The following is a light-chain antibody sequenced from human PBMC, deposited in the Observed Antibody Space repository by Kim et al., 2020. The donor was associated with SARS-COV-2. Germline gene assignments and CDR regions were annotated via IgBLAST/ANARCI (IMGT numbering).Light chain of an antibody. Sequence: VLTQPPSASETPGQRVTISCSGSSSNIGSNTVNWYQQLPGTAPKLLIYSNNQRPSGVPDRFSGSKSGTSASLAISGLQSEDEADYYCATWDDGLIGWVFGGGTQLTVL. J-gene: IGLJ3*02. CDR2: SNN. V-gene: IGLV1-44*01. CDR1: SSNIGSNT. CDR3: ATWDDGLIGWV.